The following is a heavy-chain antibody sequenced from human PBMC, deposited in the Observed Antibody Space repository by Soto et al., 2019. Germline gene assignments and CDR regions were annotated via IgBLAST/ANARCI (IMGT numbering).Heavy chain of an antibody. CDR3: AKSDLRLLGY. CDR2: ISGSGGST. Sequence: GRSLRLSCAASGFTFSSLCMHWVRQAPGKGLEWVSAISGSGGSTYYADSVKGRFTISRDNSKNTLYLQMNSLRAEDTAVYYCAKSDLRLLGYWGQGTLVTVSS. V-gene: IGHV3-23*01. D-gene: IGHD3-22*01. J-gene: IGHJ4*02. CDR1: GFTFSSLC.